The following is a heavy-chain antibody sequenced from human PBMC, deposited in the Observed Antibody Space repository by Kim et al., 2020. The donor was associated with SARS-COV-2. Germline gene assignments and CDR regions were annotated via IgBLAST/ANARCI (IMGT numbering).Heavy chain of an antibody. Sequence: GGSLRLSCVVSGFNLRVFWMSWVRQAPGKGLEWVAQIQQDGNARWYVDSVKGRFTISRDNANNSLILEMSNLRVEDTAVYFCTRVGGGYPDYWGQGTRVTVSS. D-gene: IGHD3-10*01. V-gene: IGHV3-7*01. CDR3: TRVGGGYPDY. CDR1: GFNLRVFW. CDR2: IQQDGNAR. J-gene: IGHJ4*02.